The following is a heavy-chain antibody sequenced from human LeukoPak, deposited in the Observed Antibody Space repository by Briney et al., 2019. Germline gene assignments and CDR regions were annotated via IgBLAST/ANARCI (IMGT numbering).Heavy chain of an antibody. V-gene: IGHV3-21*01. J-gene: IGHJ3*02. CDR2: ISSSSSYI. Sequence: PGGSLRLSCAASGFTFSSYSMNWVRQAPGKGLEWVSSISSSSSYIYYADSVKGRFTIYRDNAKNSLYMQMNRLRAEDTAVYYCARDQIDYDSSGYYRVRGAFDIWGQGTMVTVSS. CDR3: ARDQIDYDSSGYYRVRGAFDI. CDR1: GFTFSSYS. D-gene: IGHD3-22*01.